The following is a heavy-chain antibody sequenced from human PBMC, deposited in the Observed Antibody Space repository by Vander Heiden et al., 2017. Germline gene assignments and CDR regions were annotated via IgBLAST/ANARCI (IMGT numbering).Heavy chain of an antibody. CDR1: GFTFDDYA. J-gene: IGHJ6*02. D-gene: IGHD6-6*01. Sequence: EVQLVESGGGLVQPGRSLRLSCAAYGFTFDDYAMRWVRLAPGQGLEWVSGLSWNSGSIGYADSVKGRVTISRDNAKNSLYLQMNSLRAEDTALSYCSRDISSSSPTPPYYYGMDVWGQGTTVTVSS. V-gene: IGHV3-9*01. CDR2: LSWNSGSI. CDR3: SRDISSSSPTPPYYYGMDV.